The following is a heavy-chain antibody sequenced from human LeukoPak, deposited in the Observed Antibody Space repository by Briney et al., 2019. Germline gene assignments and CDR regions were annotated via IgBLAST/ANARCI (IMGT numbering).Heavy chain of an antibody. CDR1: GFTFNSYS. J-gene: IGHJ4*02. D-gene: IGHD4-17*01. Sequence: PGGSLRLSCAASGFTFNSYSMNWVRQAPGKGLEWVANIKQDGGEEHYVDSVKGRFTISRDNAKNSLYLQMNSLRAEDTAVYYCARDKSADYGDSYFDSWGQGILVTVSS. V-gene: IGHV3-7*01. CDR2: IKQDGGEE. CDR3: ARDKSADYGDSYFDS.